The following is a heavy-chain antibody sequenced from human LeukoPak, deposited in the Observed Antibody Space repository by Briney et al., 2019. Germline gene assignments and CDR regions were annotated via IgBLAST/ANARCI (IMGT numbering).Heavy chain of an antibody. J-gene: IGHJ3*02. Sequence: GGSLRLSCAASGFSFSNYAMTWVRQAPGKGLEWVSSISSSSSYIYYADSVKGRFTISRDNAKNSLYLQMNSLRAEDTAVYYCARGVTMVRGVIIRRRDAFDIWGQGTMVTVSS. CDR1: GFSFSNYA. V-gene: IGHV3-21*01. CDR3: ARGVTMVRGVIIRRRDAFDI. CDR2: ISSSSSYI. D-gene: IGHD3-10*01.